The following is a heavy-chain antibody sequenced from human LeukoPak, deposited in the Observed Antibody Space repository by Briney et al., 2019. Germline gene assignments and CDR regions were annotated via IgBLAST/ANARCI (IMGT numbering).Heavy chain of an antibody. V-gene: IGHV3-30*18. J-gene: IGHJ4*02. D-gene: IGHD6-13*01. Sequence: GGCLSLSCVASGFIFRSYGMHWVRQAPGKGLEWVAVIAYDGSNKYYADSVKGRFTISRDNSKNTLYLQMNSLRAEDTAVYYCAKSAFGHSSNWYYFDYWGQGTLVTVSS. CDR3: AKSAFGHSSNWYYFDY. CDR1: GFIFRSYG. CDR2: IAYDGSNK.